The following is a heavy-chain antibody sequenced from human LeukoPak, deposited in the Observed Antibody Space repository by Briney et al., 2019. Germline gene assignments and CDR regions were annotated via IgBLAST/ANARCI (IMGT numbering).Heavy chain of an antibody. V-gene: IGHV3-7*01. J-gene: IGHJ4*02. CDR2: IKLDGSEK. CDR1: GFTFSSYW. Sequence: GGSLRLSCAASGFTFSSYWMSWVRQTPGKGLEWVANIKLDGSEKYYVDSVKGRFTISRDSARNSLYLQMNSLRAEDTAVYYRARFTSTSYYFDYWGQGPLVTVSS. CDR3: ARFTSTSYYFDY. D-gene: IGHD2-2*01.